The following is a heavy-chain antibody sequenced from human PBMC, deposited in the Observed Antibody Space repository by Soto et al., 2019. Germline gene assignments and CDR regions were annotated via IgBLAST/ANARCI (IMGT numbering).Heavy chain of an antibody. Sequence: TLSLTCAISGASISSGDHYWSWIRQHPGKGLEWIGYIYYSGSTYYNPSLKSRVTISVDTSKNQFSLKLTSVTAADTAVYYCARDSSFGEPFVYWGQGTLVTVSS. D-gene: IGHD3-10*01. V-gene: IGHV4-31*11. CDR2: IYYSGST. J-gene: IGHJ4*02. CDR1: GASISSGDHY. CDR3: ARDSSFGEPFVY.